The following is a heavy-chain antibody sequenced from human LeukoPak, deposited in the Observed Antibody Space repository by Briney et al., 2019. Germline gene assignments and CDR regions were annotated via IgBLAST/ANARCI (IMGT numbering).Heavy chain of an antibody. CDR2: IYYSGST. J-gene: IGHJ4*02. Sequence: SETLSLTCTVSGGSISSSSYYWGWIRQPPGKGLEWIGSIYYSGSTYYNPSLKSRVTISVDTSKNQFSLKLSSATAADTAVYYCARIPDYGDYYFDYWGQGTLVTVSS. V-gene: IGHV4-39*01. CDR3: ARIPDYGDYYFDY. CDR1: GGSISSSSYY. D-gene: IGHD4-17*01.